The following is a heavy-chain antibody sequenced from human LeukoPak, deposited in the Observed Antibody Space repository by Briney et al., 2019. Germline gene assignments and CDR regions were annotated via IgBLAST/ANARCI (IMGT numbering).Heavy chain of an antibody. V-gene: IGHV3-30*03. CDR3: LRDRSGSWTFDY. D-gene: IGHD1-26*01. CDR2: ISSDGNSH. Sequence: GGSLRLSCAASGFTFTAYHMHWVRQTPDKALEWVALISSDGNSHFFADSVKGRFTISSDSSKNTVYLQMNGLRPEDTAVYCCLRDRSGSWTFDYWGQGTLVTVSS. CDR1: GFTFTAYH. J-gene: IGHJ4*02.